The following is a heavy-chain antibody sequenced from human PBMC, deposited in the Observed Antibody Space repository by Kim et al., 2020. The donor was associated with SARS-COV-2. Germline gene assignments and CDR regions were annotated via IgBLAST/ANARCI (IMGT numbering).Heavy chain of an antibody. CDR1: GGSFSGYY. CDR2: INHSGST. D-gene: IGHD4-17*01. CDR3: ARGRPYGDYGYYYYYYYMDV. V-gene: IGHV4-34*01. Sequence: SETLSLTCAVYGGSFSGYYWSWIRQPPGKGLEWIGEINHSGSTNYNPSLKSRVTISVDTSKNQFSLKLSSVTAADTAVYYCARGRPYGDYGYYYYYYYMDVWGKGTTVTVSS. J-gene: IGHJ6*03.